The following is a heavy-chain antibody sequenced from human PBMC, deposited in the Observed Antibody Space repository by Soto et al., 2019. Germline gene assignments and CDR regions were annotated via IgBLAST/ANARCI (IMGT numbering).Heavy chain of an antibody. D-gene: IGHD1-26*01. Sequence: SETLSLTCSVSDGSISNSNYYWGWIRQPPGKALEWIGSIYYTGNTYYKESLKSRVTISIDTSKNQFSLDLRSLTAEDTAMYYCTRGVQVIHSGPFALWGKGTLVTVAS. CDR2: IYYTGNT. V-gene: IGHV4-39*01. CDR1: DGSISNSNYY. CDR3: TRGVQVIHSGPFAL. J-gene: IGHJ1*01.